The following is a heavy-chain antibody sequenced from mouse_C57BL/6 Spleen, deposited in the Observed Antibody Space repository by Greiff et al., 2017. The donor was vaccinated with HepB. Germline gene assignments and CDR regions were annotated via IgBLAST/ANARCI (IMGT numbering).Heavy chain of an antibody. CDR3: ARLIYDGYYPYFDY. CDR1: GFSLSTSGMG. J-gene: IGHJ2*01. Sequence: QVTLKESGPGILQSSQTLSLTCSFSGFSLSTSGMGVSWIRQPSGKGLEWLAHIYWDDDKRYNPSLKSRLTISKDTSRNQVFLKITSVDTADTATYYCARLIYDGYYPYFDYWGQGTTLTVSS. D-gene: IGHD2-3*01. V-gene: IGHV8-12*01. CDR2: IYWDDDK.